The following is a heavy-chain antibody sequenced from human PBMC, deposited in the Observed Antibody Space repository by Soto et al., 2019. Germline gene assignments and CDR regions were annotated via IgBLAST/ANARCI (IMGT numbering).Heavy chain of an antibody. CDR2: IDPSDSYT. CDR1: GYSFTSYW. J-gene: IGHJ3*01. V-gene: IGHV5-10-1*01. CDR3: ARQVVVTAVSDAFDF. Sequence: GESLKISCKASGYSFTSYWITWVRQMPGKGLEWMGRIDPSDSYTNYSPSFQGHVTISADKSISTAYLQWSSLKASDTAMYYCARQVVVTAVSDAFDFWGQGTMVTVS. D-gene: IGHD2-21*02.